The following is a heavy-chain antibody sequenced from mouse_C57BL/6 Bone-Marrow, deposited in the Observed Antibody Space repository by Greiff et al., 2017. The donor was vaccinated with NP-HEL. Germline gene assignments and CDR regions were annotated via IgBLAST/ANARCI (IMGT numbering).Heavy chain of an antibody. CDR3: ARHYDYDEGGFDY. J-gene: IGHJ2*01. Sequence: EVQGVESGGGLVQPGGSLKLSCAASGFTFSDYYMYWVRQTPEKRLEWVAYISNGGGSTYYPDTVKGRFTISRDNAKNTLYLQMSRLKSEDTAMYYCARHYDYDEGGFDYWGQGTTLTVSS. CDR1: GFTFSDYY. CDR2: ISNGGGST. V-gene: IGHV5-12*01. D-gene: IGHD2-4*01.